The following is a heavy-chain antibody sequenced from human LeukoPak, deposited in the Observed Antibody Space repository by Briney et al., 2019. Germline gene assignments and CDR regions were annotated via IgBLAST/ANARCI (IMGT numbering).Heavy chain of an antibody. J-gene: IGHJ4*02. Sequence: ASVKVSCKVSGYTLTELSMHWVRQAPGKGLEWMGGFDPEDGETIYAQKFQGRVTMTEDTSTDTAYVELSSLRSEDTAVYYCATGSSSWFYFDYWGQGTLVTVSS. CDR1: GYTLTELS. V-gene: IGHV1-24*01. D-gene: IGHD6-13*01. CDR2: FDPEDGET. CDR3: ATGSSSWFYFDY.